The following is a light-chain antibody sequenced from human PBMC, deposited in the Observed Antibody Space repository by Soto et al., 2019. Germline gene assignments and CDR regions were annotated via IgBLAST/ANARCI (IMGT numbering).Light chain of an antibody. CDR2: DAS. V-gene: IGKV1-5*01. CDR3: QHYGGMWT. Sequence: DIQMTQSPSTLSASVGDRVTITCRASQSISNRLAWYQQKPGKAPKVLIYDASSLESGVPSRFSGSGSGTEFALTSSSLHPDDFATYWCQHYGGMWTFGKGTKADIK. CDR1: QSISNR. J-gene: IGKJ1*01.